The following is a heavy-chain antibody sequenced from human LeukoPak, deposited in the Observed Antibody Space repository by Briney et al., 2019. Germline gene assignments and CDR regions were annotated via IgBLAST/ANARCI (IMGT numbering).Heavy chain of an antibody. V-gene: IGHV3-9*01. Sequence: PGRSLRLSCAASGFTFDDYAMHWVRQAPGKGLEWVSGISWNSGSIGYADSVKGRFTISRDNAKNSLYLQMNSLRAEDTALYYRAKDISKTGSLWGTFDYWGQGTLVTVSS. CDR1: GFTFDDYA. D-gene: IGHD3-10*01. J-gene: IGHJ4*02. CDR3: AKDISKTGSLWGTFDY. CDR2: ISWNSGSI.